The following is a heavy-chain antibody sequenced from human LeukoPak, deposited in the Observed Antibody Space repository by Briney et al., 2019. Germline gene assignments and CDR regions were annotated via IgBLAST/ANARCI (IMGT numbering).Heavy chain of an antibody. J-gene: IGHJ3*02. Sequence: SETLSLTCAVYGGSFSGYYWSWVRQPSGKGLEWIGEINDSGSTNYNPSLKSGVTISVDTSKNHFSLRLSSVTPADTAVYYCARVGGYCSGGSCFRRNGHDAFDIWGQGTMVTVSS. V-gene: IGHV4-34*01. CDR1: GGSFSGYY. CDR2: INDSGST. D-gene: IGHD2-15*01. CDR3: ARVGGYCSGGSCFRRNGHDAFDI.